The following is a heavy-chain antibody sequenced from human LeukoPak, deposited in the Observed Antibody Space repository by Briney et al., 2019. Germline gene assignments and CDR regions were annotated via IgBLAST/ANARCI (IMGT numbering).Heavy chain of an antibody. CDR1: KFTFSSYG. V-gene: IGHV3-30*18. J-gene: IGHJ3*02. CDR3: AKGFGYSYGYGGSDI. D-gene: IGHD5-18*01. CDR2: ISYDGTNK. Sequence: PGRSLRLSCAASKFTFSSYGMHWVRQAPGKGLEWVALISYDGTNKYYADSVKGRFTISRDNSKNTLCLQMNSLRAEDTAAYYCAKGFGYSYGYGGSDIWGQGTMVTVSS.